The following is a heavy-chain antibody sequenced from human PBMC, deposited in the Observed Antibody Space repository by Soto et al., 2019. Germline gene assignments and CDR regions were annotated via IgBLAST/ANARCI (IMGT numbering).Heavy chain of an antibody. Sequence: GGSLRLSCAASGFTFSSYEMNWVRQAPGKGLEWVSYISSSGSTIYYADSVKGRFAISRDNAKNSLYLQMNSLRAEDTAVYYCARGQLRYFDWLLGNWFDPWGQGTLVTVSS. CDR3: ARGQLRYFDWLLGNWFDP. CDR2: ISSSGSTI. J-gene: IGHJ5*02. V-gene: IGHV3-48*03. D-gene: IGHD3-9*01. CDR1: GFTFSSYE.